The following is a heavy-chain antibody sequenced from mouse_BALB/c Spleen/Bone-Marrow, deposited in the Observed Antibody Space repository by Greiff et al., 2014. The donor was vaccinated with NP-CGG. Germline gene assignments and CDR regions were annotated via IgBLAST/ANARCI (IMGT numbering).Heavy chain of an antibody. J-gene: IGHJ4*01. CDR3: ARDSLLRSLYAMDY. Sequence: DVHLVESGGGLVQPGGSLKLSCAASGFTFSSYDMSRVRQTPDKRLELVATINSNGGRTYYPDSVKGRFTISRDNAKNTLYLQMSSLKSEDTAMYYCARDSLLRSLYAMDYWGQGTSVTVSS. CDR2: INSNGGRT. D-gene: IGHD1-2*01. CDR1: GFTFSSYD. V-gene: IGHV5-6-3*01.